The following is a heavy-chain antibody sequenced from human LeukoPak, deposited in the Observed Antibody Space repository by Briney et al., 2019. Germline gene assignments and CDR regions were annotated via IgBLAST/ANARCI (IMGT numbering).Heavy chain of an antibody. D-gene: IGHD1-26*01. CDR1: GFTFRSYW. CDR2: IYYSGST. J-gene: IGHJ5*02. V-gene: IGHV4-39*01. Sequence: PGGSLRLSCAASGFTFRSYWMSWVRQPPGKGLEWIASIYYSGSTYYNPSLKSRVTISVDTSKNQLSLKLSSLTAADTAVYYCARHEYSGSYYGLSWFDPWGQGTLVTVSS. CDR3: ARHEYSGSYYGLSWFDP.